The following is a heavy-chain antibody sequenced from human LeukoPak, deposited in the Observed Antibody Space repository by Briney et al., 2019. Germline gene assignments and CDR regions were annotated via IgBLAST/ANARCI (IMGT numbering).Heavy chain of an antibody. CDR3: ARAHYDTSGYYYENEYFQH. J-gene: IGHJ1*01. D-gene: IGHD3-22*01. CDR2: IIPILGRA. V-gene: IGHV1-69*08. Sequence: SVKVSCKASGGTFSSYTISWVRQAPGQGLEWMGRIIPILGRANYAQKFQGRVTVTTDKSTNTAYMELSSLTSEDTAVYYCARAHYDTSGYYYENEYFQHWGQGTLVTVSS. CDR1: GGTFSSYT.